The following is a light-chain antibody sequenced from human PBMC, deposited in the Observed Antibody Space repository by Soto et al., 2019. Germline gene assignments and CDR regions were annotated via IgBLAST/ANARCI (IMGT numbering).Light chain of an antibody. CDR2: DAS. Sequence: EIVLTQSPGTLSLSPGERATLSCRASQSVSSYLAWYQQKPGQAPRLLIYDASNRATGIPARFSGSGSGTDFTLTIRSLEPEDFAVYYCQQRSNWPRTFGQGTKLEIK. CDR3: QQRSNWPRT. CDR1: QSVSSY. V-gene: IGKV3-11*01. J-gene: IGKJ2*01.